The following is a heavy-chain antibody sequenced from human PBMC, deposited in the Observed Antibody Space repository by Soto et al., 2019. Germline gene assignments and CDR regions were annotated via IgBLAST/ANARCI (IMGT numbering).Heavy chain of an antibody. CDR3: ARDLVSGSDFWRAYNGGYFDY. Sequence: QVQLVQSGAEVKRPGASVKVSCKASGYTFRNYGITWVRQAPGQGLEWMAWISPYNGNTNYAQDLQGRVTMMPDTSTSTAYMELRSLTSEDTAMYYCARDLVSGSDFWRAYNGGYFDYWGQGTLVTVSS. V-gene: IGHV1-18*01. D-gene: IGHD3-3*01. CDR2: ISPYNGNT. CDR1: GYTFRNYG. J-gene: IGHJ4*02.